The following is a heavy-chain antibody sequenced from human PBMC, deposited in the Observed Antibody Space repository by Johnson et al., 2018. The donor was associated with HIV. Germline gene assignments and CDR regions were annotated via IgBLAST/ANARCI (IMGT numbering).Heavy chain of an antibody. V-gene: IGHV3-30-3*01. D-gene: IGHD3/OR15-3a*01. CDR2: ISYDGSNK. CDR3: YDFWICQGFDI. CDR1: GFTFSSYA. Sequence: QMQLVESGGGVVQPGRSLRLSCAASGFTFSSYAMHWVRQAPGKGLEWVAVISYDGSNKYYADSVKGRFTISRDNSKNTLYLEMRSLKTEATAVYFCYDFWICQGFDIWGQGTMVTVSS. J-gene: IGHJ3*02.